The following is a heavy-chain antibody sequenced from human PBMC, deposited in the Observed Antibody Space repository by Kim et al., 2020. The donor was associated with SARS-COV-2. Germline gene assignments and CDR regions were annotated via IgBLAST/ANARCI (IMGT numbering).Heavy chain of an antibody. V-gene: IGHV3-9*01. D-gene: IGHD6-13*01. Sequence: GGSLRLSCAASGFTFGDYAMHWVRQAPGKGLEWVSGISWNSGSIGYADSVKGRFTISRDNAKNSLYLQMNSLRAEDTALYYCAKGPYSSSWYLAWFDPWGQGTLVTVSS. CDR3: AKGPYSSSWYLAWFDP. J-gene: IGHJ5*02. CDR1: GFTFGDYA. CDR2: ISWNSGSI.